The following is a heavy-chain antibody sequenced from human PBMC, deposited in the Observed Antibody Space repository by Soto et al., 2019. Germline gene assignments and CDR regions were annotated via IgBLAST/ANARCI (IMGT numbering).Heavy chain of an antibody. J-gene: IGHJ4*02. CDR3: ARDYSYACDY. D-gene: IGHD3-16*01. CDR1: GGSISSYY. CDR2: IYYSGST. Sequence: SETLSLTCTVSGGSISSYYWSWIRQPPGKGLEWIGYIYYSGSTNYNPSLKSRVTISRDNSKNTLYLQMNSLRAEDTAVYYCARDYSYACDYWGQGTLVTVSS. V-gene: IGHV4-59*12.